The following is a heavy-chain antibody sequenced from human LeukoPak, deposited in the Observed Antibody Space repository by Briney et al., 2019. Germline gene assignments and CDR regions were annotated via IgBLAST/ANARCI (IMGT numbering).Heavy chain of an antibody. Sequence: GGSLRLSCAASGFTFSSYAMSWVRQAPGKGLELVSAISGSGGSTFYADSVKGRFTISRDNSKNTLYLQMNSLRAEDTAVYYCAKSPLGYYFDYWGQGTLVTVSS. CDR1: GFTFSSYA. D-gene: IGHD3-16*01. V-gene: IGHV3-23*01. CDR3: AKSPLGYYFDY. CDR2: ISGSGGST. J-gene: IGHJ4*02.